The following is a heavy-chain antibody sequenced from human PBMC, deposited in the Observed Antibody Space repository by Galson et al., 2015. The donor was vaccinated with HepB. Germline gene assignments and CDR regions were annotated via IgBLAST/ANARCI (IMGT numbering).Heavy chain of an antibody. CDR1: GFTFSIYA. CDR2: ITNTADLT. V-gene: IGHV3-23*01. Sequence: SLRLSCAASGFTFSIYAMSWVRQTPEKGLEWVSAITNTADLTYYADSVKGRFTISRDNSKSTLYLQMDSLRAEDTAVYYCAKDGSGGGDFDYWGQGTLVTVSS. D-gene: IGHD3-10*01. J-gene: IGHJ4*02. CDR3: AKDGSGGGDFDY.